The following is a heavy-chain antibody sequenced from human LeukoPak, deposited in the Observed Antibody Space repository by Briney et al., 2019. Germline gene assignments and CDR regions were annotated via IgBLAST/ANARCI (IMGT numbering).Heavy chain of an antibody. CDR1: GGSVSSDNSY. J-gene: IGHJ4*02. CDR3: VRGYYYHT. V-gene: IGHV4-61*02. D-gene: IGHD3-22*01. Sequence: SETLSLTCTVSGGSVSSDNSYWNWIRQPAGKGLEWIGRIYADGSSTYNPSLKSRVTISVDSSKNQFSLRLSSLTAADTAVYYCVRGYYYHTWGQGTLVTVSS. CDR2: IYADGSS.